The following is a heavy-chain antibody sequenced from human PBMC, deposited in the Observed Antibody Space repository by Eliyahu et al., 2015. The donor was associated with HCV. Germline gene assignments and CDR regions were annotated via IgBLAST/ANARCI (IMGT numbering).Heavy chain of an antibody. CDR1: XFSLTTXGVG. V-gene: IGHV2-5*01. Sequence: QITLTESGPTLVKPTQXLTLPCTFSXFSLTTXGVGVGWXRQPPGKALXWLAFIFWNDEIHYSPSLTSRLTITKDTSKNQVVLTMTNMDPLDTGTYYCAHRLNSGFFDYWGQGTLVTVSS. CDR3: AHRLNSGFFDY. J-gene: IGHJ4*02. CDR2: IFWNDEI. D-gene: IGHD3-10*01.